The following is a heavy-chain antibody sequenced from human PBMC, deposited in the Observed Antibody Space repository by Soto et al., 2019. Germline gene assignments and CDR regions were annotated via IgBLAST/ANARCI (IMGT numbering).Heavy chain of an antibody. Sequence: QVQLVESGGGVVQPGRSLRLSCAASGFTFSSYAMHWVRQAPGKGLEWVAVISYDGSNKYYADSVKGRFTISRDNYKHTLYLQMNRLRAEDTAVYYCAREIEIAAAGTGDYYYGMDVWGQGTTVTVSS. D-gene: IGHD6-13*01. CDR1: GFTFSSYA. V-gene: IGHV3-30-3*01. CDR2: ISYDGSNK. J-gene: IGHJ6*02. CDR3: AREIEIAAAGTGDYYYGMDV.